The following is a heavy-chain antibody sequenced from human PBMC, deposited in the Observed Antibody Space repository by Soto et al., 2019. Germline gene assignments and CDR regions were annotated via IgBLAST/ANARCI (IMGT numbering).Heavy chain of an antibody. D-gene: IGHD2-21*02. V-gene: IGHV1-46*01. CDR3: AREGHVVVVTAAMDY. CDR1: GDTFTDYY. J-gene: IGHJ4*02. CDR2: VNPSGGHT. Sequence: QVQLMQSGAEVKKPGASVKVSCKASGDTFTDYYIHWVRQAPGQGLEWMGTVNPSGGHTTYAQHFMGRVTMTREPSTSTLYMELTRLTSGDTAVYYCAREGHVVVVTAAMDYWGQGTLVTVSS.